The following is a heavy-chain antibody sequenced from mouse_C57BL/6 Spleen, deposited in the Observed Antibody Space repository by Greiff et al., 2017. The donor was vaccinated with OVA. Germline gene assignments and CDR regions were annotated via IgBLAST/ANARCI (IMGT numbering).Heavy chain of an antibody. CDR2: IYPGDGDT. CDR3: ARSLTGPWFAY. D-gene: IGHD4-1*01. CDR1: GYAFSSSW. V-gene: IGHV1-82*01. J-gene: IGHJ3*01. Sequence: VQLQESGPELVKPGASVKISCKASGYAFSSSWMNWVKQRPGKGLEWIGRIYPGDGDTNYNGKFKGKATLTADKSSSTAYMQLRSLTSEDSAVYFCARSLTGPWFAYWGQGTLVTVSA.